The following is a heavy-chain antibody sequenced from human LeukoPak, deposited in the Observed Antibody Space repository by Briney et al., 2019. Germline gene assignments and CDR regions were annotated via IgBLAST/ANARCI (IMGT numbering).Heavy chain of an antibody. CDR3: ARGRPGSYWYFDL. J-gene: IGHJ2*01. Sequence: PSETLSLTCTVSGGSISSYYWSWIRQPPGKGLEWVGHIYYLGSTNYNPSLKSRVTISIDTSKNYFSLKLNSVIAADTAVYYCARGRPGSYWYFDLWGRGTLVTVSS. V-gene: IGHV4-59*01. CDR1: GGSISSYY. D-gene: IGHD3-10*01. CDR2: IYYLGST.